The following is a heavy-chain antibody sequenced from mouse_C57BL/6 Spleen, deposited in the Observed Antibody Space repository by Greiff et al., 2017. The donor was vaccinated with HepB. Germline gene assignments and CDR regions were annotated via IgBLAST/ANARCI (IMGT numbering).Heavy chain of an antibody. CDR2: ISDGGSYT. CDR1: GFTFSSYA. CDR3: ARGGNYRGYYFDY. D-gene: IGHD2-1*01. Sequence: DVMLVESGGGLVKPGGSLKLSCAASGFTFSSYAMSWVRQTPEKRLEWVATISDGGSYTYYPDNVKGRFTISRDNAKNNLYLQMSHLKSEDTAMYYCARGGNYRGYYFDYWGQGTTLTVSS. V-gene: IGHV5-4*03. J-gene: IGHJ2*01.